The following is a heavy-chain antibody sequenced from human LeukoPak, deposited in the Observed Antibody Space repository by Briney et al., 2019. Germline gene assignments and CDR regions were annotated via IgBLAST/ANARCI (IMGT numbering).Heavy chain of an antibody. Sequence: ASVKVSCKASGYTFTSYDINWVRQATGQGLEWMGWMNPNSGNTNYAQKLQGRVTMTTDTSTSTAYMELRSLRSDDTAVYYCARDGNYYGSGNHYMDVWGKGTTVTISS. CDR2: MNPNSGNT. CDR1: GYTFTSYD. J-gene: IGHJ6*03. V-gene: IGHV1-18*01. D-gene: IGHD3-10*01. CDR3: ARDGNYYGSGNHYMDV.